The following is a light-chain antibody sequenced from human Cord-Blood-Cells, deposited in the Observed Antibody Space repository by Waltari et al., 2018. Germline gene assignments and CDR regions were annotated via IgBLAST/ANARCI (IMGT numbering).Light chain of an antibody. J-gene: IGLJ2*01. CDR3: CSYAGSSTFVV. V-gene: IGLV2-23*03. CDR2: EGS. Sequence: QSALTQPPSVSGAPGHSTPLSRPATSTDVWSSHLFSWSQQHPGKAPKLMIYEGSTRPSGVSNRFSGSKSGNTASLTISGLQAEDEADYYCCSYAGSSTFVVFGGGTKLTVL. CDR1: STDVWSSHL.